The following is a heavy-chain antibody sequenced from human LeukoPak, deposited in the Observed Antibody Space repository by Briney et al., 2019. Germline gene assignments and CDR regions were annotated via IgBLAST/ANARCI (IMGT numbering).Heavy chain of an antibody. J-gene: IGHJ4*02. CDR3: ARSYYYDGFDYSLGF. V-gene: IGHV4-34*01. Sequence: SETLSLTCAVYGGSFSDYYWTWVRQPPGKGLEWIGEVNHRGTKRYNLSLKSRLTISIDTSKSQFSLKLSSVTAADTAKYYCARSYYYDGFDYSLGFWGRGTLVTVSS. D-gene: IGHD3-10*01. CDR2: VNHRGTK. CDR1: GGSFSDYY.